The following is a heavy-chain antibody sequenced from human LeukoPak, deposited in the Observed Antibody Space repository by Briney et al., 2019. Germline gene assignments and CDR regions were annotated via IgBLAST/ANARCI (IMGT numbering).Heavy chain of an antibody. CDR1: GYTFTSYY. V-gene: IGHV1-24*01. Sequence: ASVKVSCKASGYTFTSYYMHWVRQAPGQGLEWMGGFDPEDGETIYAQKFQGRVTMTEDTSTDTAYMELSSLRSEDTAVYYCATAWGWAPLDAFDIWGQGTMVTVSS. CDR2: FDPEDGET. D-gene: IGHD1-26*01. CDR3: ATAWGWAPLDAFDI. J-gene: IGHJ3*02.